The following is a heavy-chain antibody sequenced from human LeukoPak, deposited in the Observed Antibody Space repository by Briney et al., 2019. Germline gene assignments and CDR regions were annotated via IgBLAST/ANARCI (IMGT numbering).Heavy chain of an antibody. J-gene: IGHJ3*02. D-gene: IGHD3-16*02. Sequence: GGSLRLSCTASGFTFGDYAMSWFRQAPGKGLEWVGFIRSKAYGGTTEYAASVKGRFTISRDDSKSIAYLQMNSLKTEGAAVYYCTRAKIMITFGGVIVGPFDIWGQGTMVTVSS. V-gene: IGHV3-49*03. CDR3: TRAKIMITFGGVIVGPFDI. CDR1: GFTFGDYA. CDR2: IRSKAYGGTT.